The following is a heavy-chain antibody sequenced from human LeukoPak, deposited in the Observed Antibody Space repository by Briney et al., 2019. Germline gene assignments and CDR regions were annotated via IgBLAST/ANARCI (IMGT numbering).Heavy chain of an antibody. V-gene: IGHV2-5*02. CDR2: HYWDDDK. J-gene: IGHJ3*02. Sequence: SGPTLVNPTQTLTLTCTFSGFSLSTSGVGVGWIRQPPGKALEWLALHYWDDDKRYSPSLKSRLTITKDTSKNQVVLTMTNMDPVDTATYYCAHTPEDYGDFVYAFDIWGQGTMVTVSS. CDR1: GFSLSTSGVG. CDR3: AHTPEDYGDFVYAFDI. D-gene: IGHD4-17*01.